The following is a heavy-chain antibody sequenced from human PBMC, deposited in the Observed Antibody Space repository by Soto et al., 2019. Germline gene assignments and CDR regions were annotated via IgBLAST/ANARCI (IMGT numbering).Heavy chain of an antibody. CDR2: INPSGGSP. Sequence: ASVKVSCKASGYTFSNSNMHWVRQAPGQGLEWMGMINPSGGSPSYAQKFQGRVTMTFDTSKNTLYLQMNSLGADDTAVYFCAKADDYKYGGSGGQNDFWGQGTLVTVSS. CDR3: AKADDYKYGGSGGQNDF. CDR1: GYTFSNSN. D-gene: IGHD4-4*01. V-gene: IGHV1-46*01. J-gene: IGHJ4*02.